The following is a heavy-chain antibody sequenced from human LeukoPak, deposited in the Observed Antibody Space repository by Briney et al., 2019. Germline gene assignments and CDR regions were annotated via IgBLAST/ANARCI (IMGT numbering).Heavy chain of an antibody. CDR1: GGSISSYY. D-gene: IGHD3-3*01. CDR3: ARHKYYDFWSGCYADAFDI. CDR2: IYYSGST. J-gene: IGHJ3*02. V-gene: IGHV4-59*01. Sequence: PSETLSLTCTVSGGSISSYYWSWIRQPPGKGLEWIGYIYYSGSTNYNPSLKSRVTISVDTSKNQFSLKQSSVTAADTAVYYCARHKYYDFWSGCYADAFDIWGQGTMVTVSS.